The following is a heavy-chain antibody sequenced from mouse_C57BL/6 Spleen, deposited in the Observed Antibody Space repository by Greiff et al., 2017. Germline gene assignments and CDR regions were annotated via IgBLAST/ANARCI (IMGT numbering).Heavy chain of an antibody. Sequence: VQLQQPGTELVKPGASVKLSCKASGYTFTSYWMHWVKQRPGQGLEWIGNINPSNGGTNYNEKFKSKATLTVDKSSSTAYMQLSSLTSEDSAVYYCARPFYYGNCVGWYFDVWGTGTTVTVSS. J-gene: IGHJ1*03. V-gene: IGHV1-53*01. CDR2: INPSNGGT. D-gene: IGHD2-1*01. CDR3: ARPFYYGNCVGWYFDV. CDR1: GYTFTSYW.